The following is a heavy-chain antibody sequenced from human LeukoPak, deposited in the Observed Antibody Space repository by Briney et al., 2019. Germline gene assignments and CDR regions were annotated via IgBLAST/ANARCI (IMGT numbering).Heavy chain of an antibody. Sequence: KSGGSLRLSCAASGFTFSSYSMNWIRQPPGKGLEWIGEIFQSGSTNYSPSLKSRATISLDTSKKQFSLKLNSVTAADTAVYYCARSMRWLQFFDWGQGTLVTVSS. CDR1: GFTFSSYS. CDR3: ARSMRWLQFFD. D-gene: IGHD5-24*01. CDR2: IFQSGST. J-gene: IGHJ4*02. V-gene: IGHV4-34*12.